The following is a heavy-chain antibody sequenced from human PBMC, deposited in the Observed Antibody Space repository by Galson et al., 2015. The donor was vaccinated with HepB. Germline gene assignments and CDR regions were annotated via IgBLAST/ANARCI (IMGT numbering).Heavy chain of an antibody. CDR2: INPNSGGT. Sequence: SVKVSCKASGYTFTGYYMHWVRQAPGQGLEWMGWINPNSGGTNYAQKFQGWVTMTRDTSISTAYMELSRLKPDDTAVYYCARGGDGYIGAFDIWGQGTMVTVSS. V-gene: IGHV1-2*04. J-gene: IGHJ3*02. D-gene: IGHD5-24*01. CDR3: ARGGDGYIGAFDI. CDR1: GYTFTGYY.